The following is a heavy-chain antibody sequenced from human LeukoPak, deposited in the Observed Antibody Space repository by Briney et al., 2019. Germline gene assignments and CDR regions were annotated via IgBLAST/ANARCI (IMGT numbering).Heavy chain of an antibody. CDR3: ARDLFGYSYGETYQH. Sequence: APVKVSCKASGYTFTGYYMHWVRQAPGQGLEWMGWINPNSGGTNYAQKFQGRVTMTRGTSISTAYMELSRLRSDDTAVYHCARDLFGYSYGETYQHWGQGTLVTVSS. CDR2: INPNSGGT. J-gene: IGHJ1*01. D-gene: IGHD5-18*01. CDR1: GYTFTGYY. V-gene: IGHV1-2*02.